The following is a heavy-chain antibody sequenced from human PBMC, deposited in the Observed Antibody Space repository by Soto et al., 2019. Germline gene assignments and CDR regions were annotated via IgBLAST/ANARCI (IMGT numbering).Heavy chain of an antibody. V-gene: IGHV4-4*02. CDR3: ARASASSKLRGVVIN. J-gene: IGHJ4*02. CDR2: IYHSGNT. CDR1: GASIITDNW. Sequence: QVQLQESGPGLVKPSGTLSLTCALSGASIITDNWWSWVRQPPGKEMEWIGEIYHSGNTNFNPSVKSRVTISVYTSKNQFSLTWSSVTAADTAIYYCARASASSKLRGVVINWGQGTLVTVSS. D-gene: IGHD3-10*01.